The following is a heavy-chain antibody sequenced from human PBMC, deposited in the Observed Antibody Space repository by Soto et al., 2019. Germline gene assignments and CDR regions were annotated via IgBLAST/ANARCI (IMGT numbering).Heavy chain of an antibody. CDR1: GFTFTSSA. D-gene: IGHD3-22*01. Sequence: SVKVSCKASGFTFTSSAVQWVRQARGQRLEWIGWTVVGSGNTNYAQKFQERVTITRDMSTSTAYMELSSLRSEDTAVYYCAAAVVGARDYYDSSGYYYPDAFDIWGQGTMVTVSS. J-gene: IGHJ3*02. CDR3: AAAVVGARDYYDSSGYYYPDAFDI. CDR2: TVVGSGNT. V-gene: IGHV1-58*01.